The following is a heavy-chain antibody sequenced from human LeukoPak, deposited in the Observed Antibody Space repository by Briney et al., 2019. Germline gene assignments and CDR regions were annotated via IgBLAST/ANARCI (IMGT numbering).Heavy chain of an antibody. CDR2: ISYDGSNK. D-gene: IGHD6-6*01. CDR3: GRRLDY. Sequence: PGGSLRLSCAASGFTFSSYAMHWVRQAPGKGLEWVAVISYDGSNKYYADSVKGRFTISRDNSMNTLYLQMNSLRAEDTAVYYCGRRLDYWGQGTLVTVSS. V-gene: IGHV3-30-3*01. J-gene: IGHJ4*02. CDR1: GFTFSSYA.